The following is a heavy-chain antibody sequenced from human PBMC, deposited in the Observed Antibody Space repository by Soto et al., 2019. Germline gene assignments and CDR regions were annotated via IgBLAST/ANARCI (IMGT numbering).Heavy chain of an antibody. CDR2: ISNSGNTI. V-gene: IGHV3-11*01. CDR1: GFTFSDSY. J-gene: IGHJ4*02. Sequence: GGSLRLSCAASGFTFSDSYMSWIRQAPGKGLEWVSYISNSGNTIYYGDSVKGRFTISRDNAKNSLYLEMNSLRVEDTAVYYCARAPRGRTGASAYWGQGTLVTVSS. CDR3: ARAPRGRTGASAY. D-gene: IGHD1-7*01.